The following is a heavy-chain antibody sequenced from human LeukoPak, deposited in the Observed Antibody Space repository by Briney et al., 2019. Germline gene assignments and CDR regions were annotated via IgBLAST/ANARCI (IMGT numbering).Heavy chain of an antibody. CDR1: GYTFTAYY. CDR3: ARAYGSGSSYHPDY. D-gene: IGHD3-10*01. J-gene: IGHJ4*02. V-gene: IGHV1-2*02. CDR2: INPNSGGT. Sequence: ASVKVSCKASGYTFTAYYMHWVRQAPGQGLEWMGWINPNSGGTNSSQKFQDRVTLTRDTSISTAYMELGSLRSDDTAIYYCARAYGSGSSYHPDYWGQGTLVTVSS.